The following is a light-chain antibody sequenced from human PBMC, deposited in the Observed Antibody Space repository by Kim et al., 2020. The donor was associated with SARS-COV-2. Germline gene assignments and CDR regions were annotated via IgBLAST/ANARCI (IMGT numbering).Light chain of an antibody. CDR3: QQYGGSPRT. V-gene: IGKV3-20*01. J-gene: IGKJ2*01. CDR1: QSVSSNY. CDR2: GAS. Sequence: LSPGERATLSCRASQSVSSNYLAWYQQKPGQAPRLLIYGASSRATGIPDRFSGSGSGTDFTLTISRLEPEDFAVYYCQQYGGSPRTFGQGTKLEI.